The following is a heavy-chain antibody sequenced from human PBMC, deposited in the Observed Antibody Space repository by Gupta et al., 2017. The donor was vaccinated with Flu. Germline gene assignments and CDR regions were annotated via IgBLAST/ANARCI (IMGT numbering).Heavy chain of an antibody. CDR1: GFTFSSYD. CDR3: AKADSSGWYDY. Sequence: EVQLVESGGGLVQPGGSLRLSCAASGFTFSSYDMHWVRQATGKGLEWVSAIGTAGDTYYPGSVKGRFTISRENAKNSLYLQMNSLRAGDTAVYYCAKADSSGWYDYWGQGTLVTVSS. J-gene: IGHJ4*02. V-gene: IGHV3-13*04. CDR2: IGTAGDT. D-gene: IGHD6-19*01.